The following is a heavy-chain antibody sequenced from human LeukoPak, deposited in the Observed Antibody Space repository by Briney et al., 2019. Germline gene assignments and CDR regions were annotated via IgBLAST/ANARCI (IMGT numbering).Heavy chain of an antibody. CDR2: ISSSSSTI. Sequence: GGSLRLSCAASGFTFSDYYMSWIRQAPGKGLEWVSYISSSSSTIYYADSVKGRFAISRDNAKNSLYLQMNSLRAEDTAVYYCARRGGDIVPYYFDYWGQGTLVTVSS. D-gene: IGHD3-16*02. CDR3: ARRGGDIVPYYFDY. CDR1: GFTFSDYY. J-gene: IGHJ4*02. V-gene: IGHV3-11*04.